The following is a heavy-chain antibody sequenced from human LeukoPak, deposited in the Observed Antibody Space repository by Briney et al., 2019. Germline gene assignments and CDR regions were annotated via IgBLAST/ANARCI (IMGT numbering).Heavy chain of an antibody. J-gene: IGHJ4*02. CDR1: GGTFSSYA. V-gene: IGHV1-69*13. D-gene: IGHD3-3*01. Sequence: ASVKVSCKASGGTFSSYAISWVRQAPGQGLEWMGGIIPIFGTANYTQKFQGRVTITADESTNTAYMKLSSLRSEDTAVYYCARDNYDFWSGYYTGELFDYWGQGTLVTVSS. CDR3: ARDNYDFWSGYYTGELFDY. CDR2: IIPIFGTA.